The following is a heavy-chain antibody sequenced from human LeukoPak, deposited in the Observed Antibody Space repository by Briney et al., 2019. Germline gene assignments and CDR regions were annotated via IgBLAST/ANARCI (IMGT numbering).Heavy chain of an antibody. V-gene: IGHV1-18*01. J-gene: IGHJ4*02. Sequence: ASVKVSCKASGYTFTSYGISWVRQAPGQGGEGMGWISAYNGNTNYAQKLQGRVTKTTDTSTRTAYMELRSLRSDDTAVYYCARGSGYSSSWQSDYWGQGTLVTVSS. CDR1: GYTFTSYG. CDR3: ARGSGYSSSWQSDY. D-gene: IGHD6-13*01. CDR2: ISAYNGNT.